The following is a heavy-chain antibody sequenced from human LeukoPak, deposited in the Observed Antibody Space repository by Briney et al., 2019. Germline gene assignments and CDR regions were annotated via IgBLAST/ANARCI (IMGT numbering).Heavy chain of an antibody. V-gene: IGHV1-46*01. CDR2: INPSGGST. D-gene: IGHD3-22*01. J-gene: IGHJ4*02. Sequence: ASVKVSCKASGYTFTSYYMHWVRQAPGQGLEWMGIINPSGGSTSYAQKFQGRATMTRDTSTSTVYMELSSLRSEDTAVYYCARTIPPYYYDSSGYVFPDYWGQGTLVTVSS. CDR3: ARTIPPYYYDSSGYVFPDY. CDR1: GYTFTSYY.